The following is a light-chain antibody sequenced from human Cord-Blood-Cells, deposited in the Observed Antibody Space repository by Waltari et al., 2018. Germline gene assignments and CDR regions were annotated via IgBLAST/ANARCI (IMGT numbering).Light chain of an antibody. CDR2: EVS. V-gene: IGLV2-14*01. CDR3: SSYTSSSTPVV. CDR1: SSDVGGYNY. Sequence: QSALTQPASVSGSPGQSITLSCTGTSSDVGGYNYASWYQQHPGKAPNLMIYEVSNRPSGVSNRFSGSKSGNTASLTISGLQAEDEADYYCSSYTSSSTPVVFGGGTKLTVL. J-gene: IGLJ2*01.